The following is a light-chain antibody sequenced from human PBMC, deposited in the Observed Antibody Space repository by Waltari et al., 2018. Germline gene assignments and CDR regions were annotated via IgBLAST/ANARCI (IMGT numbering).Light chain of an antibody. J-gene: IGLJ2*01. Sequence: SYVLTQPPSVSVAPGKPARITCGGSNIGSQSVHWYQQKPGQAPVLVVYDDSDRPSGIPERFSGSNSGNTATLTISRVEAGDEADYYCQVWDSSSDHVVFGGGTKLTVL. CDR1: NIGSQS. CDR3: QVWDSSSDHVV. V-gene: IGLV3-21*03. CDR2: DDS.